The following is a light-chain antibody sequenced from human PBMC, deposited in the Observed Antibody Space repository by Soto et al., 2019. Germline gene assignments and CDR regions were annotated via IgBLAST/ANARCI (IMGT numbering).Light chain of an antibody. CDR2: GAS. Sequence: EIVLTQSPGILSLSPGERATLSCRASQSVISSYLGWYQQKPGQAPRLLMYGASRRATGIPDRFSGSGSGTVFTLAISRLEPDYFAVYYCQQYGAQPYYFGQGTKLDIK. CDR3: QQYGAQPYY. V-gene: IGKV3-20*01. J-gene: IGKJ2*01. CDR1: QSVISSY.